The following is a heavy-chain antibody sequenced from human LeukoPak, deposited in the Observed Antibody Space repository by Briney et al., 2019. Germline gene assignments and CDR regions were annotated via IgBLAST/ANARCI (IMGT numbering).Heavy chain of an antibody. Sequence: ASVKVSCKASGGTFSSYAISWVRQAPGQGLEWMGWINPNSGGTNYAQKFQGRVTMTRDTSISTAYMELSRLRSDDTAVYYCARVVWQMDVWGQGTTVTVSS. D-gene: IGHD2-8*01. CDR2: INPNSGGT. J-gene: IGHJ6*02. V-gene: IGHV1-2*02. CDR3: ARVVWQMDV. CDR1: GGTFSSYA.